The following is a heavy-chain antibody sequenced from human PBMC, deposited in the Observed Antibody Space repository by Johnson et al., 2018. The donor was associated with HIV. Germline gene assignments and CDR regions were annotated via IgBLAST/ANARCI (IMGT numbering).Heavy chain of an antibody. D-gene: IGHD6-19*01. J-gene: IGHJ3*02. CDR1: GFTVSSNY. Sequence: QVQLVESGGGLVKPGGSLRLSCVASGFTVSSNYMSWIRQAPGKGLAWVSYISSSGSTIYYADSVKGRFTISRDNAKNSLYLQMNSLRGEDTAWYYCARAGGAVRVNGFDIWGQGTMVTVSS. V-gene: IGHV3-11*01. CDR2: ISSSGSTI. CDR3: ARAGGAVRVNGFDI.